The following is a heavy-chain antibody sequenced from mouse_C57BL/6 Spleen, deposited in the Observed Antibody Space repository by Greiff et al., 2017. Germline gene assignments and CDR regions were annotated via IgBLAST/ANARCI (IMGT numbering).Heavy chain of an antibody. J-gene: IGHJ4*01. V-gene: IGHV2-5*01. D-gene: IGHD1-1*01. CDR1: GFSLPSYG. CDR3: AKNGFDGSSFYAMDY. CDR2: IWRGGST. Sequence: VQLQQSGPGLVQPSQSLSITCTVSGFSLPSYGVHWVRQSPGKGLEWLGVIWRGGSTDYNAAFMSRLSITKDNSKSQVFFKMNSLQADDTAIYYCAKNGFDGSSFYAMDYWGQGTSVTVSS.